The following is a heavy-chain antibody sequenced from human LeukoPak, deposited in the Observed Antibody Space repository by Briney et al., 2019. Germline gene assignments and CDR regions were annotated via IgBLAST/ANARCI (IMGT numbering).Heavy chain of an antibody. CDR3: ARSFVDYWSGYYRRDWFDP. J-gene: IGHJ5*02. Sequence: ASVKVSCKTSGYTFTYFDINWLRQATGQGLEWMGRMTPNTGKTGYSQKFQDRVTITRDTSINTVYMEMTTLRSDDTAVYYCARSFVDYWSGYYRRDWFDPWGQGTLVIVSS. V-gene: IGHV1-8*03. CDR1: GYTFTYFD. CDR2: MTPNTGKT. D-gene: IGHD3-3*01.